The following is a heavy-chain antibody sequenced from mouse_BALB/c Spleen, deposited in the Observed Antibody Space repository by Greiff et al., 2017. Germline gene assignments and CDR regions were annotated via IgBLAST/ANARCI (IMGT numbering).Heavy chain of an antibody. Sequence: EVKLMESGPGLVKPSQSLSLTCTVTGYSITSDYAWNWIRQFPGNKLEWMGYIRYSGSTSYNPSLKSRISITRDTSTNQFFLQLNSVTTEDTATYYCARWSLCYPGGSAAMDYWGQGTSVTVSS. V-gene: IGHV3-2*02. CDR2: IRYSGST. D-gene: IGHD6-1*01. CDR3: ARWSLCYPGGSAAMDY. CDR1: GYSITSDYA. J-gene: IGHJ4*01.